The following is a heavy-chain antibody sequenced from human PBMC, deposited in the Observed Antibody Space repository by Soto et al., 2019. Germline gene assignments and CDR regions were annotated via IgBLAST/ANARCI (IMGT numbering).Heavy chain of an antibody. J-gene: IGHJ4*02. CDR3: ATEAVNYYDSSGYYNYRDY. Sequence: ASVKVSCKVSGYTLTELSMHWVRQAPGKGLEWMGGFDPEDGETIYAQKFQGRVTMTEDTSTDTAYMELSSLRSEDTAVYYCATEAVNYYDSSGYYNYRDYWGQGTLVTVSS. D-gene: IGHD3-22*01. V-gene: IGHV1-24*01. CDR2: FDPEDGET. CDR1: GYTLTELS.